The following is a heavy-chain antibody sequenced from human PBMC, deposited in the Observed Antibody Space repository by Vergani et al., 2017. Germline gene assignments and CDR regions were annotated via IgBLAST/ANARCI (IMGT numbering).Heavy chain of an antibody. D-gene: IGHD3-22*01. J-gene: IGHJ4*02. V-gene: IGHV4-30-2*01. CDR2: IYHSGST. Sequence: QLQESGPGLVKASQTLSLTCSVSGAYVGSGGYSWSWIRQPPGKGLAWIGYIYHSGSTYYSPSLKSRVTISVDRSKNQFSLKLSSVTAADTAVYYCASGXYDSSGYYVDYFDYWGQGTLVTVSS. CDR3: ASGXYDSSGYYVDYFDY. CDR1: GAYVGSGGYS.